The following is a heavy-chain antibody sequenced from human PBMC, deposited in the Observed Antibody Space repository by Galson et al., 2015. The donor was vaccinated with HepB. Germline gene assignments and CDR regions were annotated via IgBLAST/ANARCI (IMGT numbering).Heavy chain of an antibody. V-gene: IGHV1-58*02. Sequence: SVKVSCKASGFTFTSSAMQWVRQARGQRLEWIGWIVVGSGNTNYAQKFQERVTITRDMSTSTAYMELSSLRSEDTAVYYGAADGREALTFDIWGQGTMVTVSS. D-gene: IGHD1-1*01. J-gene: IGHJ3*02. CDR3: AADGREALTFDI. CDR2: IVVGSGNT. CDR1: GFTFTSSA.